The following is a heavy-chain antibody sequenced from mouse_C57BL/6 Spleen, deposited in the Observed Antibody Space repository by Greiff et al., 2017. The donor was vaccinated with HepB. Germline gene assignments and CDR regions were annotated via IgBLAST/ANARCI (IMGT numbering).Heavy chain of an antibody. V-gene: IGHV1-82*01. CDR1: GYAFSSSW. CDR3: AREGVYYGSSYPDVAY. J-gene: IGHJ3*01. Sequence: QVQLKQSGPELVKPGASVKISCKASGYAFSSSWMNWVKQRPGKGLEWIGRIYPGDGDTNYNGKFKGKATLTADKSSSTAYMQLSSLTSEDSAVYFCAREGVYYGSSYPDVAYWGQGTLVTVSA. CDR2: IYPGDGDT. D-gene: IGHD1-1*01.